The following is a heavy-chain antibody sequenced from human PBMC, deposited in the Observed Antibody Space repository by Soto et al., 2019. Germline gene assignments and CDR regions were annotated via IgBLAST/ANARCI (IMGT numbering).Heavy chain of an antibody. J-gene: IGHJ4*02. CDR3: ARGGVCSGGVCYSTGGKEDY. CDR1: GFTFSSYW. Sequence: EVQLVESGGGLVQPGGSLRLSCAASGFTFSSYWMHWVRQAPGKGLVWVSRINSDGSYTSYADSVKGRFTISRDNSKNTLYLQMISMRAEDTAVYYCARGGVCSGGVCYSTGGKEDYWGQGTLVTVSS. CDR2: INSDGSYT. V-gene: IGHV3-74*01. D-gene: IGHD2-15*01.